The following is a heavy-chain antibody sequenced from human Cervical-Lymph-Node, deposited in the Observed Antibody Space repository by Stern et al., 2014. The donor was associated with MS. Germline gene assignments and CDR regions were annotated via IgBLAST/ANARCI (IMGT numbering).Heavy chain of an antibody. CDR3: AEGGSYGFVY. V-gene: IGHV1-45*02. Sequence: VHLEESGAEVKKTGSSVKVSCQASGNTFTNRYLHWVRQAPGQALELMGWITPFTGNPNYAQNFQDRVTITMDRSMSTAYMDLSSLRSDDTAIYFCAEGGSYGFVYWGQGTLVTVSS. CDR2: ITPFTGNP. J-gene: IGHJ4*02. CDR1: GNTFTNRY. D-gene: IGHD4-17*01.